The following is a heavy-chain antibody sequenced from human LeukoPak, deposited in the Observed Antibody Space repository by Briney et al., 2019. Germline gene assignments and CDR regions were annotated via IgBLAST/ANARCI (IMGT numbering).Heavy chain of an antibody. CDR2: NNTYNGNT. CDR1: GYTFSRYG. V-gene: IGHV1-18*01. D-gene: IGHD2-21*02. J-gene: IGHJ3*02. Sequence: ASVKVSCKATGYTFSRYGISWVRQAPGQGLEWMGLNNTYNGNTNYGQKFQGRVTMTTDTSTSTVFMDLRSLRSDDTAVYYCARRGRIVLVTTIPRDDAFDIWGQGTMVTVSS. CDR3: ARRGRIVLVTTIPRDDAFDI.